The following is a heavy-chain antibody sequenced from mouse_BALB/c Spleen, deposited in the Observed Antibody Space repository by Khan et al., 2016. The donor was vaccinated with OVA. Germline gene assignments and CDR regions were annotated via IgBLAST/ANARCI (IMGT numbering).Heavy chain of an antibody. CDR2: IHYSGST. CDR1: GYSITSGFN. D-gene: IGHD1-1*01. V-gene: IGHV3-1*02. J-gene: IGHJ2*01. Sequence: VQLKESGPDLVTPSQSLSLTCTVTGYSITSGFNWHWIRQFPGNKLEWMGYIHYSGSTNYNPSLKRRISITRDTSKNPFFLQLNSVTTEDTATXYDERDHYHCSRGYDFDCWGQGTTLTVSS. CDR3: ERDHYHCSRGYDFDC.